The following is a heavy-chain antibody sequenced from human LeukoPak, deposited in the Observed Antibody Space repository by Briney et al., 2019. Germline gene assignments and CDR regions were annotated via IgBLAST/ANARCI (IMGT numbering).Heavy chain of an antibody. CDR3: AREGDYKAFDI. CDR1: GFIFSSYS. V-gene: IGHV3-48*01. CDR2: ISSSSSTI. D-gene: IGHD4-17*01. J-gene: IGHJ3*02. Sequence: GGSLRLSCAASGFIFSSYSMNWVRQAPGKGLEWVSYISSSSSTIYYADSVKGRFTISRDNAKNSLYLQMNSLRAEDTAVYYCAREGDYKAFDIWGQGTMVTVSS.